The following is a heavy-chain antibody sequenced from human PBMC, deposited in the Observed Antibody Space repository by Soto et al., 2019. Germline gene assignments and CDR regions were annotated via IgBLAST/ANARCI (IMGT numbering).Heavy chain of an antibody. J-gene: IGHJ4*02. CDR1: GYTFTGYY. Sequence: GASVKVSCKASGYTFTGYYMHWVRQAPGQGLEWKGWINPNSGGTNYAQKFQGWVTMTRDTSISTAYIELSRLRSYDTAVYYCARGGRDIVVVPAVWGQGTLVTVSS. D-gene: IGHD2-2*01. CDR3: ARGGRDIVVVPAV. CDR2: INPNSGGT. V-gene: IGHV1-2*04.